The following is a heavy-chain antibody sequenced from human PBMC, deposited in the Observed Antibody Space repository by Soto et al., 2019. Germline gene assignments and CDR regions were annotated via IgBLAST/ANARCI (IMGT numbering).Heavy chain of an antibody. D-gene: IGHD3-10*01. V-gene: IGHV4-34*01. J-gene: IGHJ6*02. CDR1: GGSFSGYY. Sequence: SETLSLTCAVYGGSFSGYYWSWIRQPPGKGLEWIGEINHSGSTNYNPSLKSRVTISVDTSKNQFSLKLSSVTAADTAVYYCARAAFYYGSGSLYYYYYGMDVWGQGTKVTVYS. CDR3: ARAAFYYGSGSLYYYYYGMDV. CDR2: INHSGST.